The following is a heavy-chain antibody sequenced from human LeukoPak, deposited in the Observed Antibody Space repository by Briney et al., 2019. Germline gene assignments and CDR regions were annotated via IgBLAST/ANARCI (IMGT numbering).Heavy chain of an antibody. CDR1: GFTFGDFG. J-gene: IGHJ4*02. D-gene: IGHD3-22*01. CDR2: INWNGGST. Sequence: PGGSLRLSCAASGFTFGDFGMSWVRQVPGKGLEWLCGINWNGGSTGYADSVKGRFTISRDNAKNSLFLQMNSLRVEDTAWYYCARGGYDSSGYYRTYYFHYWGQGTLVTVSS. V-gene: IGHV3-20*04. CDR3: ARGGYDSSGYYRTYYFHY.